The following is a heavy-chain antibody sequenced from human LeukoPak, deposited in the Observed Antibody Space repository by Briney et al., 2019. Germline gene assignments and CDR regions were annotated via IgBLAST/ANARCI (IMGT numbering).Heavy chain of an antibody. J-gene: IGHJ4*02. V-gene: IGHV4-59*12. CDR3: ARDSSSGWPKIDY. Sequence: SETLSLTCTVSGGSINSYYWSWIRQPPGKGLEWIGYIYYSGSTNYNPSLKSRVTISVDTSKNQFSLKLSSVTAADTAVYYCARDSSSGWPKIDYWGQGTLVTVSS. CDR1: GGSINSYY. CDR2: IYYSGST. D-gene: IGHD6-19*01.